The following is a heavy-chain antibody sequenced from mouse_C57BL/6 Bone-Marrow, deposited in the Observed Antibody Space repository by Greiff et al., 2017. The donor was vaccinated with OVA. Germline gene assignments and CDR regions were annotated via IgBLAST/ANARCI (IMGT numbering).Heavy chain of an antibody. V-gene: IGHV1-81*01. D-gene: IGHD2-4*01. CDR1: GYTFTSYG. CDR3: TRSYYDGRFAY. CDR2: ISPRSGNT. Sequence: QVQLKQSGAELARPGASVKLSCMASGYTFTSYGISWVKQRTGQGLEWIGEISPRSGNTFSNEKFTGKATLTAAKSASTAYMELRSLTSEYSAVYFCTRSYYDGRFAYWCQGTLVTVSA. J-gene: IGHJ3*01.